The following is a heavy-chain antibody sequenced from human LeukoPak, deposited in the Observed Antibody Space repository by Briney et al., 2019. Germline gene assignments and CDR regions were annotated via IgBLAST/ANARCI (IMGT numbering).Heavy chain of an antibody. D-gene: IGHD3-22*01. CDR3: AKGVGLNYYDSSGLDFG. Sequence: GRSLRLSCAASGFTFSSYGMHWVRQAPGKGLEWVAVISYDGSNKYYADSVKGRFTISRDNSKNTLYLQMNSLRAEDTAVYYCAKGVGLNYYDSSGLDFGWGQGTLVTVSS. V-gene: IGHV3-30*18. CDR2: ISYDGSNK. J-gene: IGHJ4*02. CDR1: GFTFSSYG.